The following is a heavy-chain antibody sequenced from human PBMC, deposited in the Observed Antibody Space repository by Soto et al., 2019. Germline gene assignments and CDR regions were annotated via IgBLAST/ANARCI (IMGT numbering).Heavy chain of an antibody. CDR3: ARFGVYDYIWGSYAPDY. V-gene: IGHV1-3*01. CDR1: GYTFTSYA. Sequence: ASVKVSCKASGYTFTSYAMHWVRQAPGQRFEWMGWINAGNGNTKYSQKFQGRVTITRDTSASTAYMELSSLRSEDTAVYYCARFGVYDYIWGSYAPDYWGQGTLVTVSS. CDR2: INAGNGNT. J-gene: IGHJ4*02. D-gene: IGHD3-16*01.